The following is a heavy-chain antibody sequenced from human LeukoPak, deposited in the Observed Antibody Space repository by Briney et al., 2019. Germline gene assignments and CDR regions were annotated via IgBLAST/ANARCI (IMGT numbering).Heavy chain of an antibody. CDR1: GFTFSSYG. V-gene: IGHV3-23*01. Sequence: AGGSLRLSCAASGFTFSSYGMSWVRQAPGKGLEWVSAISGSGGSTYYADSVKGRFTISRDNAKNSLYLQMNSLRAEDTAVYYCARDPSSGWYLKGWFDPWGQGTLVTVSP. CDR2: ISGSGGST. CDR3: ARDPSSGWYLKGWFDP. D-gene: IGHD6-19*01. J-gene: IGHJ5*02.